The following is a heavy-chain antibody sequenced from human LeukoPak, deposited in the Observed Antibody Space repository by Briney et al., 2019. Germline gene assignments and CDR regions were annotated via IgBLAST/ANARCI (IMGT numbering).Heavy chain of an antibody. Sequence: SETLSLTCTVSGGSISSYYWSWIRQPPGKGLEWIGYIYYICSTNYNPSLMSRVSISVNTSKNQFSLKLSSVTAADTAVYCCARGARVRFGEYYIDYWGQGTLVTVSS. CDR2: IYYICST. J-gene: IGHJ4*02. CDR3: ARGARVRFGEYYIDY. V-gene: IGHV4-59*01. D-gene: IGHD3-10*01. CDR1: GGSISSYY.